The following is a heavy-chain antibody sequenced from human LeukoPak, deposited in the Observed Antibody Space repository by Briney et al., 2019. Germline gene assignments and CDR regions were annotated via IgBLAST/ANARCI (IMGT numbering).Heavy chain of an antibody. V-gene: IGHV4-61*02. D-gene: IGHD3-10*01. CDR3: AGYFCYYGSGSYYKSRGWYYMDV. CDR2: IYSSGTT. Sequence: SRTLALTCTVSSGSIRSSNYHWHWIRQPAGKRLEWIGRIYSSGTTNYKPSLKSRVTISVDTSQNRFSLNLRSVSAADTAVYYCAGYFCYYGSGSYYKSRGWYYMDVWGKGTTVTVSS. J-gene: IGHJ6*03. CDR1: SGSIRSSNYH.